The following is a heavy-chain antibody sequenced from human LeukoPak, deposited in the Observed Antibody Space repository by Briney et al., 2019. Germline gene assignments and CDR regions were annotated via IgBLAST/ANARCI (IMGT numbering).Heavy chain of an antibody. Sequence: SETLSLTCAVYGGSFSGYYWSWIRQPPGEGLEWIGEINHSGSTNYNPSLKSRVTISVDTSKNQFSLKLSSVTAADTAVYYCARGPFGADYWGQGTLVTVSP. CDR2: INHSGST. CDR3: ARGPFGADY. D-gene: IGHD3-3*01. V-gene: IGHV4-34*01. CDR1: GGSFSGYY. J-gene: IGHJ4*02.